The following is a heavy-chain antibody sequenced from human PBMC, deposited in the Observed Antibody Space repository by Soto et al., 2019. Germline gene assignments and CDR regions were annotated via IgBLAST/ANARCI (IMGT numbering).Heavy chain of an antibody. CDR2: IGHSGST. CDR1: GGSLSGYY. Sequence: ETLSLTCAVYGGSLSGYYWSWIRQPPGKGLEWIGEIGHSGSTIYNPSLESRVTISEDSSNNQFSLKLNSVTAADTAVYYCARHGGYYFDYWGQGPRSPSPQ. D-gene: IGHD3-16*01. CDR3: ARHGGYYFDY. J-gene: IGHJ4*02. V-gene: IGHV4-34*01.